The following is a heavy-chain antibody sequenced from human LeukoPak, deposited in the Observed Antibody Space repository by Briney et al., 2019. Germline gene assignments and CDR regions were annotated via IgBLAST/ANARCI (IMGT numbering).Heavy chain of an antibody. Sequence: SETLSLTCTVSGGSISSSSYYWGWIRQPPGKGLEWIGSIYYSGSTYYNPSLKSRVTISVDTSKNQFSLKLSSVTAADTAVYYCARLSAFDIWGQGTMVTVSS. CDR3: ARLSAFDI. CDR1: GGSISSSSYY. J-gene: IGHJ3*02. V-gene: IGHV4-39*01. CDR2: IYYSGST.